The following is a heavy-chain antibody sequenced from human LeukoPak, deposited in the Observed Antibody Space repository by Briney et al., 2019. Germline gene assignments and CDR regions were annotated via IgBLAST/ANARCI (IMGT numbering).Heavy chain of an antibody. J-gene: IGHJ4*02. CDR1: GYTFSNHD. D-gene: IGHD4-17*01. CDR3: ARASRTYFGDYLYYFDS. Sequence: ASGKVSCKPSGYTFSNHDINWVRQVAGQGLEWMGWMNHKSGNTGNAKNFQGRVTMTRNSSITTSYMELSSLRSEDTAGYYCARASRTYFGDYLYYFDSWGQGTLVTVSS. CDR2: MNHKSGNT. V-gene: IGHV1-8*01.